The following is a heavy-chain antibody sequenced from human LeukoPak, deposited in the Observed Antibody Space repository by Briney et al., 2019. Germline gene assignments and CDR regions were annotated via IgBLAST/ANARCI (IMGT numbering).Heavy chain of an antibody. CDR3: ARETYYYGSGSAYNWFDP. Sequence: KVSYRXSGGTFNIYAISWVRQARGQGREWMGRIIPILGIANYAQKFQGRVTITGDKSTSRAYMELSSLRSEDTAVYYCARETYYYGSGSAYNWFDPWGQGTLVTVSS. CDR1: GGTFNIYA. CDR2: IIPILGIA. D-gene: IGHD3-10*01. J-gene: IGHJ5*02. V-gene: IGHV1-69*04.